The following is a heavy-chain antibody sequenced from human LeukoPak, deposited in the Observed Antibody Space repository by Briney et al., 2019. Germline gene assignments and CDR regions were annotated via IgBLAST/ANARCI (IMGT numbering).Heavy chain of an antibody. Sequence: SETLSLPCTVSGGSINGYSWTWIRQPPGKGLELIGCVYYSGTSDSNPSLRSRVTMSTDTYNNQFSLKLSSVTAADTAVYYCARDVVLGRGTVRSGVRVFDYWGQGTLVTVSS. CDR2: VYYSGTS. V-gene: IGHV4-59*12. D-gene: IGHD7-27*01. CDR3: ARDVVLGRGTVRSGVRVFDY. CDR1: GGSINGYS. J-gene: IGHJ4*02.